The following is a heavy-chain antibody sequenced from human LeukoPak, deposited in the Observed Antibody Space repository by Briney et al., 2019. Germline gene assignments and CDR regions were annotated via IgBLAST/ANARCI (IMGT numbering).Heavy chain of an antibody. Sequence: ASVKVSCKASGYTFTGYYTHWVRQAPGQGLEWMGWINPNSGGTNYAQKFQGRVTMTRDTSISTAYMELSRLRSDDTAVYYCARGLVPAAAFDYWGQGTLVTVSS. CDR2: INPNSGGT. CDR1: GYTFTGYY. CDR3: ARGLVPAAAFDY. V-gene: IGHV1-2*02. D-gene: IGHD2-2*01. J-gene: IGHJ4*02.